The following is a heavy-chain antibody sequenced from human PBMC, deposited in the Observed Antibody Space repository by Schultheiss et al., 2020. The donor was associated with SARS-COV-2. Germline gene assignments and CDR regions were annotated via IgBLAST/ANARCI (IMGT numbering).Heavy chain of an antibody. V-gene: IGHV4-34*01. CDR1: GGSFSDYF. Sequence: SETLSLTCAVYGGSFSDYFWSWIRQPPGKGLEWIGSIYYSGSTYYNPSLKSRVTISVDTSKNQFSLKLSSVTAADTAVYYCARDRRYYGWFDPWGQGTLVTVSS. CDR2: IYYSGST. J-gene: IGHJ5*02. CDR3: ARDRRYYGWFDP. D-gene: IGHD2/OR15-2a*01.